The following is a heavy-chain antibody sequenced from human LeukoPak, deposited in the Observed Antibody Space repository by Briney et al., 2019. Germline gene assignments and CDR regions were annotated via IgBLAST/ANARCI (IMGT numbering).Heavy chain of an antibody. J-gene: IGHJ3*02. CDR3: ARSRSGYSYDHAAFDI. V-gene: IGHV4-59*01. Sequence: SETLSLTCTVSGGSISNYYWSWIRQPPGKGLEWIAYIDYRGSTTYNPSLKSRVTISVDTSRNQFSLKLSSVTAADTAVYYCARSRSGYSYDHAAFDIWGQGTMVTVPS. CDR2: IDYRGST. CDR1: GGSISNYY. D-gene: IGHD5-18*01.